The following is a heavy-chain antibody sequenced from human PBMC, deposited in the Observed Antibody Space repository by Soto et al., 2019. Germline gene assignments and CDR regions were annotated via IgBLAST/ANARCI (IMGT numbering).Heavy chain of an antibody. D-gene: IGHD6-13*01. Sequence: GGSLRLSCAASGFTFSSYSMNWVRQAPGKGLEWVSYISSSSSTIYYADSVKGRFTISRDNAKNSLYLQMNSLRDEDTAVYYCAREPAAGIGFNWFDPWGQGTLVTVSS. CDR2: ISSSSSTI. J-gene: IGHJ5*02. CDR3: AREPAAGIGFNWFDP. V-gene: IGHV3-48*02. CDR1: GFTFSSYS.